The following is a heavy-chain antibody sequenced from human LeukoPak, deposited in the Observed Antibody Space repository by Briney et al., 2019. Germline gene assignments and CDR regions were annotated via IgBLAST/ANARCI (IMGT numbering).Heavy chain of an antibody. Sequence: GGSLRLSCAASGFTFSDYYMSWIRQAPGKGLEWVPYISSSSSYTNYADSVKGRFTISRDNAKNSLYLQMNSLRAEDTAVYYCARAGVEMATITAPYYFDYWGQGTLVTVSS. V-gene: IGHV3-11*05. J-gene: IGHJ4*02. CDR3: ARAGVEMATITAPYYFDY. CDR2: ISSSSSYT. D-gene: IGHD5-24*01. CDR1: GFTFSDYY.